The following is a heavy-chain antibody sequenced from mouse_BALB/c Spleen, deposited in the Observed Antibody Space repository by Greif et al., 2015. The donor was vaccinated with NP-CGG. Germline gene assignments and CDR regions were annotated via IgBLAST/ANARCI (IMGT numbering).Heavy chain of an antibody. J-gene: IGHJ2*01. CDR3: ARGHDGYYRSYYLDY. Sequence: VKLMESGAELMKPGASVKISCKATGYTFSSYWIEWVKQRPGHGLEWIGEILPGSGSTNYNEKFKGKATFTADTSSNTAHMQLSSLTSEDSAVYYCARGHDGYYRSYYLDYWGQGTTLTVSS. CDR2: ILPGSGST. V-gene: IGHV1-9*01. D-gene: IGHD2-3*01. CDR1: GYTFSSYW.